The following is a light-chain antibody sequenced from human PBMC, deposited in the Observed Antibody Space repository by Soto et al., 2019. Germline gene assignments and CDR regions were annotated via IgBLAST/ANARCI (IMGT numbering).Light chain of an antibody. CDR2: DAS. J-gene: IGKJ5*01. Sequence: EIVLTQSPATLSLSPGERATLSCRASQSVSSYLAWYQQKPGQAPRLLIYDASNRATGIPARFSGSGSGTDFTLTISSLEPDDFAVYYCQQRSKWPPITFGQGTRLEIK. V-gene: IGKV3-11*01. CDR3: QQRSKWPPIT. CDR1: QSVSSY.